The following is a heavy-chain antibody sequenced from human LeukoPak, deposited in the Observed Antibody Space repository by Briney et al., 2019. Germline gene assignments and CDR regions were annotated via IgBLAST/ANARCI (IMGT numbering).Heavy chain of an antibody. D-gene: IGHD3-16*01. CDR2: IIPMSGKT. V-gene: IGHV1-69*01. J-gene: IGHJ4*02. Sequence: SSVKVSCKAAGGPFSHYALTWVRQAPGQGLEWMGGIIPMSGKTNYGQRLQGRITITADASTSTAYMALSTLRSDDTAVYYCASRIWGIDFWGQGTLVTVSS. CDR3: ASRIWGIDF. CDR1: GGPFSHYA.